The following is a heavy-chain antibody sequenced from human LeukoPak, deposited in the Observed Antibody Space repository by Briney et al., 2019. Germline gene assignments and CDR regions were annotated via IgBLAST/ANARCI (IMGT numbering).Heavy chain of an antibody. V-gene: IGHV3-30*04. CDR1: GFTFSSYA. D-gene: IGHD5-18*01. Sequence: AGGSLRLSCAASGFTFSSYAMHWVRQAPGKGLEWVAVISYDGSNKYYADSVKGRFTISRDNSKNTLYLQMNSLRAEDTAVYYCATHDRGYSYGSLDYWGQGTLVTVSS. J-gene: IGHJ4*02. CDR2: ISYDGSNK. CDR3: ATHDRGYSYGSLDY.